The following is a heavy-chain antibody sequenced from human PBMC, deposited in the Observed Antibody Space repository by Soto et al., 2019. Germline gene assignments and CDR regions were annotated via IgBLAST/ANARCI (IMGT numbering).Heavy chain of an antibody. CDR3: ARARNLEGQVNDY. J-gene: IGHJ4*02. Sequence: ASVKVSCKASGYTFTSYDINWVRQATGQGLEWMGWMNPNSGNTGYAQKLQGRVTMTTDTSTSTAYMELRSLRSDDTAVYYCARARNLEGQVNDYRGQGTLVTVSS. D-gene: IGHD3-3*01. V-gene: IGHV1-8*01. CDR1: GYTFTSYD. CDR2: MNPNSGNT.